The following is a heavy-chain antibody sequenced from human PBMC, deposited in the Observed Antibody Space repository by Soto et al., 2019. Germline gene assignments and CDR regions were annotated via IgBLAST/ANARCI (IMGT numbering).Heavy chain of an antibody. CDR3: VGGQYYFDY. CDR1: GFPFTTYG. V-gene: IGHV3-30*03. Sequence: QVQLVESGGGVVQPGTSLRLSCVASGFPFTTYGMHWVREGPGKGLEWVAVISFDGSNKYYADSVKGRFTISRVNSKNTLFLQMNSLRPEDTALYYCVGGQYYFDYRGQGTLVTVSS. D-gene: IGHD3-10*01. CDR2: ISFDGSNK. J-gene: IGHJ4*02.